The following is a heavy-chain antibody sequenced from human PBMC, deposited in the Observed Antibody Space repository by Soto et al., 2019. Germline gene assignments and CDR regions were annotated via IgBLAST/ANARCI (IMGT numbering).Heavy chain of an antibody. CDR2: ISNDGNNK. V-gene: IGHV3-30*03. Sequence: QMQLVESGGGVVQPGRSLRLSCAASGFTFSNHGIHWVRQAPGKGLEWVADISNDGNNKWYADSVKGRFTISRDNSKNTVYLQMNGLRAEDTAAHYCASGEGXXGHXTRFDYWGQGTLVTVSS. D-gene: IGHD3-10*01. CDR1: GFTFSNHG. CDR3: ASGEGXXGHXTRFDY. J-gene: IGHJ4*02.